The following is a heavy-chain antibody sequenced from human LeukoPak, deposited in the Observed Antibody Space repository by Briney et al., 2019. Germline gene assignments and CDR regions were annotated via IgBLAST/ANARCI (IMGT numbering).Heavy chain of an antibody. CDR1: GFTCSSYA. V-gene: IGHV3-23*01. Sequence: GGSLRLSRAASGFTCSSYAMSWVGQAPGKGLEWVSAISGSGGSTYYADSVKGRFTISRDNSKNTLYLQMNSLRAEDTAVYYCAKVRGSGSYYRRGYFDYWGQGTLVTVSS. J-gene: IGHJ4*02. CDR3: AKVRGSGSYYRRGYFDY. D-gene: IGHD3-10*01. CDR2: ISGSGGST.